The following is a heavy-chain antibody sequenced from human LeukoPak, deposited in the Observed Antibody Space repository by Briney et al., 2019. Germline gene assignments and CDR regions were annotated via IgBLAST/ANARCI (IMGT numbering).Heavy chain of an antibody. Sequence: GGSLRLSCAASGFTFSSNYMSWVRQAPGKGLEWVSSISSSSTLIYYADSVKGRFTISRDNAKNSLYLQMSSLRAEDTAVYYCAPDMRIAATGANFYWGQGTLVTVSS. V-gene: IGHV3-21*01. CDR1: GFTFSSNY. CDR3: APDMRIAATGANFY. CDR2: ISSSSTLI. D-gene: IGHD6-13*01. J-gene: IGHJ4*02.